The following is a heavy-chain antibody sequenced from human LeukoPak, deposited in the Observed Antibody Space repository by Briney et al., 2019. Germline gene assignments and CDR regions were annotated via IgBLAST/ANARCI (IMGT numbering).Heavy chain of an antibody. J-gene: IGHJ4*02. Sequence: ASVKVSCKTSGYTFTDYDITWVRQAPGQGLEWMGRVSPYNGNTYYSQRLQDRVTITKDTSTGTAYMDLRNLRTDDTAMYYCARNGRVRRVVKDLFEYWGQGTLVAVSS. V-gene: IGHV1-18*01. CDR1: GYTFTDYD. D-gene: IGHD3-10*01. CDR3: ARNGRVRRVVKDLFEY. CDR2: VSPYNGNT.